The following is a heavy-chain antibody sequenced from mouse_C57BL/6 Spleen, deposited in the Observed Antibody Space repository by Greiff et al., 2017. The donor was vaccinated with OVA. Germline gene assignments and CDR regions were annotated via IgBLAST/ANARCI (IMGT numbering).Heavy chain of an antibody. V-gene: IGHV7-3*01. CDR3: ARYMGQNYFDY. J-gene: IGHJ2*01. CDR2: IRNKANGYTT. CDR1: GFTFTDYY. D-gene: IGHD3-3*01. Sequence: DVKLVDSGGGLVQPGGSLSLSCAASGFTFTDYYMSWVRQPPGKALEWLGFIRNKANGYTTEYSASVKGRFTISRDNSQSILYLQMNALRAEDSATYYCARYMGQNYFDYWGQGTTLTVSS.